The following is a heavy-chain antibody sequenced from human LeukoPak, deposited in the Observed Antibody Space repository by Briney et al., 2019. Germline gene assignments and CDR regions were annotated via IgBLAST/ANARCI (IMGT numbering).Heavy chain of an antibody. J-gene: IGHJ4*02. CDR2: ISYDGSNK. CDR3: AKDKGSGWYLDY. D-gene: IGHD6-19*01. CDR1: GFTFSSYG. V-gene: IGHV3-30*18. Sequence: PGRPLRLSCAASGFTFSSYGMHWVRQAPGKGLEWVAVISYDGSNKYYADSVKGRFTISRDNSKNTLYLQMNSLRAEDTAVYYCAKDKGSGWYLDYWAREPWSPSPQ.